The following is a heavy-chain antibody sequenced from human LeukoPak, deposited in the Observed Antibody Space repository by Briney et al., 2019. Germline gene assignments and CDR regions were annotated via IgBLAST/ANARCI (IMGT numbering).Heavy chain of an antibody. D-gene: IGHD6-19*01. Sequence: SETLSLTCTVSGGSISSYYWSWIRQPPGKGLEWMGYVDYSGSTNYNPSLKSRVTISVDTSKNQVSLKLTSVAAADTAVYYCARDGLRIRGRYTSTSDYYYGMDVWGQGTTVTVSS. V-gene: IGHV4-59*01. J-gene: IGHJ6*02. CDR2: VDYSGST. CDR3: ARDGLRIRGRYTSTSDYYYGMDV. CDR1: GGSISSYY.